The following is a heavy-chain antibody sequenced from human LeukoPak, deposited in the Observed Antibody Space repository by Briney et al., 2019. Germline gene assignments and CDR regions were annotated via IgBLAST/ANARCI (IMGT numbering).Heavy chain of an antibody. V-gene: IGHV3-21*01. CDR3: ARGRGVTMVRGPYYFDY. CDR1: GFTFSSYS. Sequence: PGGSLRLSCAASGFTFSSYSMNWVRQAPGKGLEWVSSISSSSSYIYYADSVKGRFTISRDNAKNSLYLQMNSLRAEDTAVYYCARGRGVTMVRGPYYFDYWGQGTLVTVSS. D-gene: IGHD3-10*01. J-gene: IGHJ4*02. CDR2: ISSSSSYI.